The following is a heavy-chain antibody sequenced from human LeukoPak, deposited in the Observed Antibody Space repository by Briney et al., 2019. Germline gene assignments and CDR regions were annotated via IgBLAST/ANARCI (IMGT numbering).Heavy chain of an antibody. J-gene: IGHJ2*01. D-gene: IGHD4-17*01. V-gene: IGHV4-31*03. Sequence: SQTLSLTCTVSGGSIGSGGYYWSWIRQYPGKGLEWIGHMYYSGSTYYNPSLKSRITISVDTSKNQFSLNLSSVTVADTAVYYCARGRGYGDWYFDLWGRGTLVTVSS. CDR3: ARGRGYGDWYFDL. CDR1: GGSIGSGGYY. CDR2: MYYSGST.